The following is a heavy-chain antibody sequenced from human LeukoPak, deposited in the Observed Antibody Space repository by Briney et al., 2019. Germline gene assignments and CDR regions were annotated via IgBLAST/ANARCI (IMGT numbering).Heavy chain of an antibody. J-gene: IGHJ4*02. CDR2: IYDTGNT. CDR3: TRTYSSSSIDY. Sequence: MPSETLSLTCTVSGGSISSYYWSWVRQPPGKGLEWIGHIYDTGNTNYNPSLESRVTMSIDTSKNQFSLQLSSVTAADTAVYYCTRTYSSSSIDYWGQGALVTVSS. V-gene: IGHV4-59*01. D-gene: IGHD6-6*01. CDR1: GGSISSYY.